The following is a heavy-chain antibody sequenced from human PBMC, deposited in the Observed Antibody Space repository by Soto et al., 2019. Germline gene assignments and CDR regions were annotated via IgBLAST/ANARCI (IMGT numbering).Heavy chain of an antibody. CDR2: ISAYNGNT. J-gene: IGHJ4*02. Sequence: ASVKVSCKASGYTFTGYYMHWVRQAPGQGLEWMGWISAYNGNTNYAQKLQGRVTMTTDTSTSTAYMELRSLRSDDTAVYYCAAQTMVRGPIDYWGQGTLVTVSS. CDR1: GYTFTGYY. CDR3: AAQTMVRGPIDY. D-gene: IGHD3-10*01. V-gene: IGHV1-18*04.